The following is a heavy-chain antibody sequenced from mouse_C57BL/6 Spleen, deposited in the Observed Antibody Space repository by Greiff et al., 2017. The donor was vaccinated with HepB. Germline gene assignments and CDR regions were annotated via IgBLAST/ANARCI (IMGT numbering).Heavy chain of an antibody. CDR3: ARPYYDYDVPYFDY. J-gene: IGHJ2*01. V-gene: IGHV5-17*01. CDR2: ISSGSSTI. Sequence: DVHLVESGGGLVKPGGSLKLSCAASGFTFSDYGMHWVRQAPEKGLEWVAYISSGSSTIYYADTVKGRFTISRDNAKNTLFLQMTSLRSEDTAMYYCARPYYDYDVPYFDYWGQGTTLTVSS. CDR1: GFTFSDYG. D-gene: IGHD2-4*01.